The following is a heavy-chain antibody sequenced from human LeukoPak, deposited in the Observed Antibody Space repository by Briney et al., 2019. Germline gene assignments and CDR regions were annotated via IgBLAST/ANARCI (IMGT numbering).Heavy chain of an antibody. CDR2: ISGSGGST. CDR3: AKGAVADNYYYYYMDV. CDR1: GFTFSSYA. J-gene: IGHJ6*03. V-gene: IGHV3-23*01. D-gene: IGHD6-19*01. Sequence: GGSLRLSCAASGFTFSSYAMSWVRQAPGKGLVWVSAISGSGGSTYYADSVKGRFTISRDNSKNTLYLQMNSLRAEDTAVYYCAKGAVADNYYYYYMDVWGKGTTVTVSS.